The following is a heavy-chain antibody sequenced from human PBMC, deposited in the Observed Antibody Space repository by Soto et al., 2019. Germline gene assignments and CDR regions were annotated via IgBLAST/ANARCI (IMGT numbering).Heavy chain of an antibody. V-gene: IGHV3-33*01. CDR2: IWYDGSNE. CDR1: GYSFRSYG. Sequence: QVKLVESGGGVVQPGGSLRLSCAASGYSFRSYGMHWVRQAPGKGLEWVALIWYDGSNEYYADSVQGRFTSSRDNSETTVYLQMNSLSVEDTAIYYCARERGFVRGVLRYYLDYWGQGTLVTVSS. J-gene: IGHJ4*02. CDR3: ARERGFVRGVLRYYLDY. D-gene: IGHD3-10*01.